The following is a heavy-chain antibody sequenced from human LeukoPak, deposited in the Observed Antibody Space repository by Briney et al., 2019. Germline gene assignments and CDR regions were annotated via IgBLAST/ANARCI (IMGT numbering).Heavy chain of an antibody. V-gene: IGHV3-20*04. CDR3: GGGPALPDY. D-gene: IGHD3-16*01. J-gene: IGHJ4*02. CDR1: GFTFDDYG. Sequence: GGSLRLYCAASGFTFDDYGMSWVRQAPGKGLEWVSGINWNGGSTGYADSAKGRFTISRDNAKNSLYLQMNSLRAEDTALYYCGGGPALPDYWGQGTLVTVSS. CDR2: INWNGGST.